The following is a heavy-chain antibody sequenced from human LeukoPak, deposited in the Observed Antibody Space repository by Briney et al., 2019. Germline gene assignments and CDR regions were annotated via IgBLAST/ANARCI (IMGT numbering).Heavy chain of an antibody. Sequence: GASVKVSCXASGGTFSSYAISWVRQAPGQGLEWMAGIIPIFGTANYAQKFQGRVTITTDESTSTAYMELSSLRSEDTAVYYCARASGNYYDSSGYYRTPPRFDYWGQGTLVTVSS. D-gene: IGHD3-22*01. CDR1: GGTFSSYA. CDR3: ARASGNYYDSSGYYRTPPRFDY. CDR2: IIPIFGTA. V-gene: IGHV1-69*05. J-gene: IGHJ4*02.